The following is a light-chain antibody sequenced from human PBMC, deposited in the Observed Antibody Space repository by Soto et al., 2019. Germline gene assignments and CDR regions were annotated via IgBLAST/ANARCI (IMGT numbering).Light chain of an antibody. CDR2: DAS. CDR1: QSITNW. Sequence: DIQMTQSPSTLSAHVGDRVTITCRASQSITNWVAWYQQKPGKAPKLLIYDASNLVSGVPSRFSGGGSGTDFTLTVSSLQPDDFATYYCQQYNNYSPTFGQGTKVEV. CDR3: QQYNNYSPT. J-gene: IGKJ1*01. V-gene: IGKV1-5*01.